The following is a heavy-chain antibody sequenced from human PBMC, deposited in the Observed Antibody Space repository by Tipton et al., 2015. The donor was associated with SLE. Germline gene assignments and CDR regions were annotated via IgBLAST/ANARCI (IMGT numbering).Heavy chain of an antibody. CDR3: ASPGGGSGSFDAFDI. CDR2: IYYSGIT. J-gene: IGHJ3*02. CDR1: GVSINSHY. D-gene: IGHD3-10*01. Sequence: TLSLTCTVSGVSINSHYWAWVRQPPGKGLEWIGYIYYSGITKYNPSLKSRVTISVETSKNQFSLKLSSVTAADTAIYYCASPGGGSGSFDAFDIWGQGTMVTVSS. V-gene: IGHV4-59*11.